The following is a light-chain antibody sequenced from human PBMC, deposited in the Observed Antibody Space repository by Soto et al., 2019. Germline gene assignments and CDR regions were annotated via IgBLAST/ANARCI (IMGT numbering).Light chain of an antibody. CDR1: QSVGRN. CDR3: QEYSKWPLFP. Sequence: EIVVTQSPGILSVSPGDRATLSCRASQSVGRNLAWYQQKPGQAPTLLIYAASTRATGLPARFSGSGYGTDFTLTISSLQSEDFAVYYCQEYSKWPLFPFGPGTRVDIK. V-gene: IGKV3-15*01. J-gene: IGKJ3*01. CDR2: AAS.